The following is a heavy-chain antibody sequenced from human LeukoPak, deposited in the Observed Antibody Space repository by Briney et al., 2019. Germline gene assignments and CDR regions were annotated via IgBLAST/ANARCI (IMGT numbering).Heavy chain of an antibody. Sequence: GGSLRLSCAASGFTFSGYYMSWIRQAPGKGLEWVSYISSSSSSKYYADSVKGRFTISRDNTNNSLYLEMNSLRAEDTAVYYCAKGGVVPAANAYPPRYYYYYYMDVWGKGTTVTVSS. J-gene: IGHJ6*03. V-gene: IGHV3-11*01. CDR2: ISSSSSSK. CDR1: GFTFSGYY. D-gene: IGHD2-2*01. CDR3: AKGGVVPAANAYPPRYYYYYYMDV.